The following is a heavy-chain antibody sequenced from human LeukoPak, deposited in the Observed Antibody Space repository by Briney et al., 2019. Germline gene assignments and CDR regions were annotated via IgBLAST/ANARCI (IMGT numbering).Heavy chain of an antibody. CDR3: ARVVYYDFWSGYYYFDY. CDR2: IKQDGSEK. Sequence: GGSLRLSCAASGFIFSSYWMSWVRQAPGKGLGWVANIKQDGSEKYYVDSVKGRFTISRDNAKNSLYLQMNSLRAEDTAVYYCARVVYYDFWSGYYYFDYWGQGTLVTVSS. CDR1: GFIFSSYW. V-gene: IGHV3-7*01. D-gene: IGHD3-3*01. J-gene: IGHJ4*02.